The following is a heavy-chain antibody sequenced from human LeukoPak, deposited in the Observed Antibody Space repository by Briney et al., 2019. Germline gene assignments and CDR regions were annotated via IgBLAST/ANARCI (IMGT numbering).Heavy chain of an antibody. V-gene: IGHV4-38-2*02. Sequence: PSETLSLTCTVSGYSISSGYYWGWIRQPPGKGLEWIGSIYHSGSTYYNPSLKSRVTISVDTSKNQYSLKLSSVTAADTAVYYCARTKDYGDYNDYWGQGTLVTVSS. CDR3: ARTKDYGDYNDY. D-gene: IGHD4-17*01. CDR2: IYHSGST. J-gene: IGHJ4*02. CDR1: GYSISSGYY.